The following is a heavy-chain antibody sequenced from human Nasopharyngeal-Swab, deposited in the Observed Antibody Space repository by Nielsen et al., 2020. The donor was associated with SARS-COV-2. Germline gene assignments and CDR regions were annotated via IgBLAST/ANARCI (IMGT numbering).Heavy chain of an antibody. V-gene: IGHV1-69*13. CDR3: ARSIVPGYSSSWAPGIFDY. Sequence: SVKVSCQASGGTFSSYAIRWVRQAPGQVLEWLGGIIPIFGTANYAQKFQGRVTITADESTSTAYMELSSLRSEDTAVYYCARSIVPGYSSSWAPGIFDYWGQGTLVTVSS. D-gene: IGHD6-13*01. J-gene: IGHJ4*02. CDR1: GGTFSSYA. CDR2: IIPIFGTA.